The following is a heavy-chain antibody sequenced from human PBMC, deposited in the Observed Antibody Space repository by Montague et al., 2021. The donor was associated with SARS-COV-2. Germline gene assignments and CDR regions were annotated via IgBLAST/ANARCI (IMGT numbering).Heavy chain of an antibody. D-gene: IGHD3-10*01. Sequence: SETLSLTCTVSGGSISSSSYYWGWIRQPPGKGLEWIGSIYYSGRNNYNPSLKSRVTISVDTSKNQFSLNLSSVTAADTAVYYCAGREGCYGSGCYPNWGQGTLVTVSS. CDR2: IYYSGRN. CDR1: GGSISSSSYY. V-gene: IGHV4-39*01. J-gene: IGHJ4*02. CDR3: AGREGCYGSGCYPN.